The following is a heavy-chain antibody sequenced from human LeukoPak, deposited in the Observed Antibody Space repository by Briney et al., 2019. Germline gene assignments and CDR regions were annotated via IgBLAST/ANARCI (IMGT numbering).Heavy chain of an antibody. CDR2: INAGNGNT. CDR1: GYTFTSYA. Sequence: ASVKVSCKASGYTFTSYAMHWVRQAPGQRLEWMGWINAGNGNTKYSQKFQGRVTITRDTSASTAYMELSSLRSEDTAVYYCARGGLLNGFDWLSWGQGTLVTVSS. V-gene: IGHV1-3*01. D-gene: IGHD3-9*01. J-gene: IGHJ5*02. CDR3: ARGGLLNGFDWLS.